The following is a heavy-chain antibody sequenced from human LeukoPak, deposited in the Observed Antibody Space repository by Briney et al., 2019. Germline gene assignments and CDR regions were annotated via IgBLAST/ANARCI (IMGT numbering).Heavy chain of an antibody. D-gene: IGHD2-8*01. Sequence: SETLSLTCAVYGGSFSGYYWSWIRQPPGKGLEWIGEINHSGSTNYNPSLKSRVTISVDTSKNQFSLKLSSVTAADTAVYYCARCGIEDIVLMVYAHFDYWGQGTLVTVSS. CDR3: ARCGIEDIVLMVYAHFDY. CDR1: GGSFSGYY. CDR2: INHSGST. J-gene: IGHJ4*02. V-gene: IGHV4-34*01.